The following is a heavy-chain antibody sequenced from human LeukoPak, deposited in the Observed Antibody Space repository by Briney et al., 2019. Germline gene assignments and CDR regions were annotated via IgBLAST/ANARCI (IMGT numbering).Heavy chain of an antibody. CDR2: ISGSGGIT. J-gene: IGHJ4*02. CDR3: ARAGVGYSSAWYDY. Sequence: GRSLRLSCAAPGFTFSSFAMSWVRQAPGKGLEWVSVISGSGGITYYADSVKGRFTISRDNSKSTLYLQMCMLRASDTAVDYCARAGVGYSSAWYDYWGQGTLVTVSS. CDR1: GFTFSSFA. D-gene: IGHD6-19*01. V-gene: IGHV3-23*01.